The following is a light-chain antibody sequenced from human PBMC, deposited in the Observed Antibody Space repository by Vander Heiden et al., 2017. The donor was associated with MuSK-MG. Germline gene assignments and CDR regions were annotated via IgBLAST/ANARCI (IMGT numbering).Light chain of an antibody. J-gene: IGKJ1*01. V-gene: IGKV1-9*01. CDR3: QQVNNYPWT. Sequence: DIHFTHSPSFLSASVGDRVTITCRASQGISSYLTCYQQKPGKAPKLLIYIASTSQSGVPSRFSGSGSGTEFTLTISSLQPEDSATYYCQQVNNYPWTFGQGTKVEIK. CDR1: QGISSY. CDR2: IAS.